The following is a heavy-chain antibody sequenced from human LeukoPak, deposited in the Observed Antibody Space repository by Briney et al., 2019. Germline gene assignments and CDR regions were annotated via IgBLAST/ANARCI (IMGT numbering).Heavy chain of an antibody. Sequence: ASVKVSCKVSGYTLTELSMHWVRQAPGKGLEWMGGFDPEDGETIYAQKFQGRVTITADKSTSTAYMELSSLRSEDTAVYYCAREGNGYCSGGSCYKNWYFDLWGRGTLVTVSS. CDR1: GYTLTELS. D-gene: IGHD2-15*01. J-gene: IGHJ2*01. CDR3: AREGNGYCSGGSCYKNWYFDL. CDR2: FDPEDGET. V-gene: IGHV1-24*01.